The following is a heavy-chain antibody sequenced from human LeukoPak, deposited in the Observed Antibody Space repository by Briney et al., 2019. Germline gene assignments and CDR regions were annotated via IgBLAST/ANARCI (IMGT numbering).Heavy chain of an antibody. CDR1: GFSFEAYG. CDR2: ITWNSDDM. D-gene: IGHD1-1*01. CDR3: TRVTSWRTGFDY. Sequence: GRSLRLSCAASGFSFEAYGMYWVRQAPGKGLEWVSGITWNSDDMAYADSVKGRFTISRDNAKNCLYLQMNSLTVEDTALYYCTRVTSWRTGFDYWGQGTLVTISS. V-gene: IGHV3-9*01. J-gene: IGHJ4*02.